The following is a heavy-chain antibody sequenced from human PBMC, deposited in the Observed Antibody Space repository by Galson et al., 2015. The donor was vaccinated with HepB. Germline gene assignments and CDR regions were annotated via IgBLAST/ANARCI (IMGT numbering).Heavy chain of an antibody. CDR3: ANDSRAGTTLNAIDV. D-gene: IGHD1-1*01. Sequence: SLRLSCAASGFNFRNYGVHWVRQAPGQGLEWVALISYDGSFKYYADSVKGRFTISRDNSKNTLFLQMNSLRADDTAVYYCANDSRAGTTLNAIDVWGPGTLVTVSS. CDR2: ISYDGSFK. CDR1: GFNFRNYG. V-gene: IGHV3-30*18. J-gene: IGHJ3*01.